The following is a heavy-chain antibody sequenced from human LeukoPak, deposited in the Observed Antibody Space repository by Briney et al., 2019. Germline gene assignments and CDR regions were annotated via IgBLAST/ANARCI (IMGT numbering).Heavy chain of an antibody. V-gene: IGHV4-59*08. CDR1: GGSISINY. D-gene: IGHD3-10*01. Sequence: PSETLSLTCTISGGSISINYWTWIRRPPGKGLEWIGYTYYSGSTNYNSSLKSRVTISIDSSKNQFSLKLRSVTAADTAVYYCATSGARFDYRTWGQGTLVTVSS. CDR2: TYYSGST. J-gene: IGHJ4*02. CDR3: ATSGARFDYRT.